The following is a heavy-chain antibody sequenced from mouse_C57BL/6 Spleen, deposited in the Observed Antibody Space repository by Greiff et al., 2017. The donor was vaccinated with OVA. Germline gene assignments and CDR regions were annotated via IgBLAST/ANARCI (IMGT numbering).Heavy chain of an antibody. Sequence: VQLVESGGDLVKPGGSLKLSCAASGFTFSSYGMSWVRQTPDKRLEWVATISSGGSYTYYPDSVKGRFTISRDNAKNTLYLQMSSLKSEDTAMYYCARHGLTGTGDYFDYWGQGTTLTVSS. CDR3: ARHGLTGTGDYFDY. V-gene: IGHV5-6*01. D-gene: IGHD4-1*01. CDR1: GFTFSSYG. J-gene: IGHJ2*01. CDR2: ISSGGSYT.